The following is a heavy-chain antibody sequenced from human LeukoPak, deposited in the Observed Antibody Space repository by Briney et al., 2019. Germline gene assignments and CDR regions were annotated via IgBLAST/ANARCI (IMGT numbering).Heavy chain of an antibody. CDR1: GASTTSYY. Sequence: PSETLSLTCSVSGASTTSYYWNWIRQAPGKGLEWIGYIYSDGTTSYSPSLRSRVTISIDTSRNQFSLKLSSVTAADTAVYYCASDLLNYFDYWGQGTLVTVSS. CDR3: ASDLLNYFDY. CDR2: IYSDGTT. V-gene: IGHV4-59*12. J-gene: IGHJ4*02.